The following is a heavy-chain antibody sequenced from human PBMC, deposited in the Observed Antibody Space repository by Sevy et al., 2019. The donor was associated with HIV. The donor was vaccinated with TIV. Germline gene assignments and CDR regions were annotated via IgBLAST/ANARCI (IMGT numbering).Heavy chain of an antibody. D-gene: IGHD3-10*01. Sequence: ASVKVSCKASGYYFTGYYVHWVRQAPGQGLEWMGWINPNGGGTNIGQKFHGRVTMSRDTSITTAYMELIRLRSNDTGVYYCARSVYGSGTYHNDYWGQGTLVTVSS. V-gene: IGHV1-2*02. CDR2: INPNGGGT. CDR3: ARSVYGSGTYHNDY. J-gene: IGHJ4*02. CDR1: GYYFTGYY.